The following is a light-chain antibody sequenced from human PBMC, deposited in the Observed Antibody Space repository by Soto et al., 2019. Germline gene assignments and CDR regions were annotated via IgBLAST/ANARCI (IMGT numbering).Light chain of an antibody. V-gene: IGKV1-5*01. CDR3: QQYNSYSRT. CDR1: QTISSW. J-gene: IGKJ1*01. CDR2: DAS. Sequence: DIQMTQSPSTLSASVGDRVTIPCRASQTISSWLAWDQQKPGKAPKLMIYDASSLESGVPSRFSGSGSGTEFTLTISSLQPDDFATYYCQQYNSYSRTFGQGTKV.